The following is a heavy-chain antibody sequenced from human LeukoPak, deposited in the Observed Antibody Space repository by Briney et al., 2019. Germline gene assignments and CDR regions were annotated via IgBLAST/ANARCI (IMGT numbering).Heavy chain of an antibody. D-gene: IGHD3-9*01. CDR3: ARDGNDILYYYYGMDV. CDR1: GGSFSGYY. V-gene: IGHV4-34*01. CDR2: INHSGST. J-gene: IGHJ6*02. Sequence: SETLSLTCAVYGGSFSGYYWSWIRRPPGKGLEWIGEINHSGSTNYNPSLKSRVTISVDTSKNQFSLKLSSVTAADTAVYYCARDGNDILYYYYGMDVWGQGTTVTVSS.